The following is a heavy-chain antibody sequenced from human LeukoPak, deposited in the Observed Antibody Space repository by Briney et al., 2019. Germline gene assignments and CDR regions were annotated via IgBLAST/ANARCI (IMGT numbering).Heavy chain of an antibody. Sequence: GGSLRLSCAASGFTFSQSWISWVRQTPGKGLEWVASIKHNGGEKYYVDSVKGRFTISRDNAKNSLYLEMSSLRVEDTAVYYCARDRGWRTSGYYLYHFDYWGQGTLVTFAS. CDR3: ARDRGWRTSGYYLYHFDY. V-gene: IGHV3-7*01. J-gene: IGHJ4*02. CDR1: GFTFSQSW. D-gene: IGHD3-22*01. CDR2: IKHNGGEK.